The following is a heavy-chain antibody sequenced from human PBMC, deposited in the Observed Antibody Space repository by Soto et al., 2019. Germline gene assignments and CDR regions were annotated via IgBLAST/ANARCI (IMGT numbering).Heavy chain of an antibody. CDR1: GGSITSAY. CDR2: IDYSGTT. Sequence: SAHLILTSRVSGGSITSAYWSWIRQPPGQGLEWIAYIDYSGTTHPNPSLKGRVTMSLDTSKNQFSLKLSSVTASDTAGHDGAKERGYGEFVSGVQGT. CDR3: AKERGYGEFVS. D-gene: IGHD1-1*01. J-gene: IGHJ5*01. V-gene: IGHV4-59*01.